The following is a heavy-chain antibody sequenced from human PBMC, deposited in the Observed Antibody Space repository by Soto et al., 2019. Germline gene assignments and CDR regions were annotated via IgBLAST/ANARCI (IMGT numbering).Heavy chain of an antibody. CDR3: VRDGGYYGMDV. V-gene: IGHV3-13*01. J-gene: IGHJ6*02. Sequence: GGSLRLSCVVSGFTFSTYDMHWVRQVTGKGLEWVSLIGTAGDTYYPDSVKGRFTISRENAKKSLYLQMNSLRVGDTAVYYCVRDGGYYGMDVWGQGTTVTVS. CDR1: GFTFSTYD. D-gene: IGHD3-16*01. CDR2: IGTAGDT.